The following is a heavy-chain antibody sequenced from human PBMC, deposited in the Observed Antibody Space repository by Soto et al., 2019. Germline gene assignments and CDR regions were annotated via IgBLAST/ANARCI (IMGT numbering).Heavy chain of an antibody. V-gene: IGHV4-34*01. CDR1: GGSFSGYY. Sequence: QVQLQQWGAGLLKPSETLSLTCAVYGGSFSGYYWSWIRQPPGKGLEWIGEINHSGSTNYNPSLKNRVTISVDTSKNQFSLKLSSVTAADTAVYYCARGHGTMITFGGVNDYSGQGTMVTVSS. D-gene: IGHD3-16*01. CDR3: ARGHGTMITFGGVNDY. CDR2: INHSGST. J-gene: IGHJ4*02.